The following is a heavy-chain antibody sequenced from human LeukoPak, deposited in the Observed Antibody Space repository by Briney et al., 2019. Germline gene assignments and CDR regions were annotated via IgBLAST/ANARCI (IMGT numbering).Heavy chain of an antibody. CDR3: ARRESSYQNYYYYYHMDV. D-gene: IGHD3-16*02. J-gene: IGHJ6*03. CDR2: IYSGGST. V-gene: IGHV3-53*01. CDR1: GFTVSSNY. Sequence: GGSLRLSCAASGFTVSSNYMSWVRQAPGKGLEWVSVIYSGGSTYYADSVKGRFTISRDNAKNSLYLQMNSLRAEDTALYYCARRESSYQNYYYYYHMDVWGKGTTVTVSS.